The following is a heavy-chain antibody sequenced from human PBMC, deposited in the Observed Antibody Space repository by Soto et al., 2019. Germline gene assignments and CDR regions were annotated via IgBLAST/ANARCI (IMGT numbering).Heavy chain of an antibody. J-gene: IGHJ6*03. Sequence: QVQLQQWGAGLLKPSETLSLTCAVYGGSFSGYQWTWIRQTPGKRLEWIGEINDSGNINYNPSLKSRVTILVDTPKKQISLKLSSVTAADTAVYYCARGLILWFGEFSRRGGYYYYMDVWGKGTTVTVFS. CDR1: GGSFSGYQ. CDR2: INDSGNI. CDR3: ARGLILWFGEFSRRGGYYYYMDV. D-gene: IGHD3-10*01. V-gene: IGHV4-34*01.